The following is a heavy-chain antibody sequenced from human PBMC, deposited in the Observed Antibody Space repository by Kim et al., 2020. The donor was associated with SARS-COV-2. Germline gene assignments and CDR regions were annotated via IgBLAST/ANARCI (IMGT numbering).Heavy chain of an antibody. CDR2: ISGSGGST. J-gene: IGHJ4*02. CDR1: GFTFSSYA. Sequence: GGSLRLSCAASGFTFSSYAMSWVRQAPGKGLEWVSAISGSGGSTYYADSVKGRFTISRDNSKNTLYLQMNSLRAEDTAVYYCAKFAHIAAANTPYYFDYWGQGTLVTVSS. V-gene: IGHV3-23*01. CDR3: AKFAHIAAANTPYYFDY. D-gene: IGHD6-25*01.